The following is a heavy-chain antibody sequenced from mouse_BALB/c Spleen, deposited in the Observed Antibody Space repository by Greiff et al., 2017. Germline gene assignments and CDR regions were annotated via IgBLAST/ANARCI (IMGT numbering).Heavy chain of an antibody. CDR2: IYPGNGDT. Sequence: QVQLQQPGAELVKPGASVKMSCKASGYTFTSYNMHWVKQTPGQGLEWIGAIYPGNGDTSYNQKFKGKATLTADKSSSTAYMQLSSLASEDSAVYYCARSEGKLFDYWGQGTTLTVSS. V-gene: IGHV1-12*01. CDR1: GYTFTSYN. J-gene: IGHJ2*01. CDR3: ARSEGKLFDY.